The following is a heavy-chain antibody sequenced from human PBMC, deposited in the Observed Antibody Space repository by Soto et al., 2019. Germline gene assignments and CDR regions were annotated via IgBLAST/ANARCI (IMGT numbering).Heavy chain of an antibody. CDR2: ISYDGSNK. J-gene: IGHJ6*02. V-gene: IGHV3-30*18. Sequence: QVQLVESGGGVVQPGRSLRLSCAASGFTFSSYGMHWVRQAPGKGLEWVTVISYDGSNKYYADSVKGRFTISRDNFKNTLFLQMNSLRAEDTAVYYCAKDFEAVVAYYGMDVWGQGTTVTVSS. CDR1: GFTFSSYG. CDR3: AKDFEAVVAYYGMDV. D-gene: IGHD3-22*01.